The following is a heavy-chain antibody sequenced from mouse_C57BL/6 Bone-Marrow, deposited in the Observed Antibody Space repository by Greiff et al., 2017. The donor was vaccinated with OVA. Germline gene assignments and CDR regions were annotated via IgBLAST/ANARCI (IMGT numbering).Heavy chain of an antibody. CDR3: ARPYYSNQFDY. CDR1: GYTFTSYG. J-gene: IGHJ2*01. Sequence: VKLQESGAELARPGASVKLSCKASGYTFTSYGISWVKQRTGQGLEWIGEIYPRSGNTYYNEKFKGKATLTADKSSSTAYMELRSLTSEDSAVYFCARPYYSNQFDYWGQGTTLTVSS. V-gene: IGHV1-81*01. D-gene: IGHD2-5*01. CDR2: IYPRSGNT.